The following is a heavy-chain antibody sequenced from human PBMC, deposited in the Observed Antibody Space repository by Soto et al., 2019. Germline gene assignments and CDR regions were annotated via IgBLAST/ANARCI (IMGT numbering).Heavy chain of an antibody. CDR2: FRTGGDDGTT. Sequence: GGSLRLSCAASGFTFSSYSMSWVRQAPGKGLEWVSGFRTGGDDGTTYYADSVKGRFTISRDNSKNTLSLQMNSLRAEDTAIYYCAKKVNSGPGSQYFDYWGQGTLVT. J-gene: IGHJ4*02. CDR3: AKKVNSGPGSQYFDY. CDR1: GFTFSSYS. D-gene: IGHD3-10*01. V-gene: IGHV3-23*01.